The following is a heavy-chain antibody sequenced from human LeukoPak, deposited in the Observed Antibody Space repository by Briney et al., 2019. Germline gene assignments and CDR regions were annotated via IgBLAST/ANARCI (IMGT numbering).Heavy chain of an antibody. CDR2: IYYSGST. J-gene: IGHJ4*02. CDR3: ARVFDGDYDRYFDY. D-gene: IGHD4-17*01. Sequence: SETLSLTCTVSGGSISSYYWSWIRQPPGKGLEWIGYIYYSGSTNYNPSLKSRVTISVDTSKNQFSLKLSSVTAADTAVYYCARVFDGDYDRYFDYWGQGTLVTVSS. V-gene: IGHV4-59*01. CDR1: GGSISSYY.